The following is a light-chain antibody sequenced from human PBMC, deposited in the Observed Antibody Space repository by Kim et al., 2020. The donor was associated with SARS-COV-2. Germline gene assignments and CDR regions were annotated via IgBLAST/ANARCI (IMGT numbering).Light chain of an antibody. CDR3: QQYNGYST. J-gene: IGKJ1*01. CDR1: QYISTW. V-gene: IGKV1-5*03. CDR2: KAS. Sequence: ASVGDGVTITCRASQYISTWLAWYQQKPEKAPNLLIYKASTLQSGVPSRFSGSGSGTEVTLTISSLQPDDFATYYCQQYNGYSTFGQGTKVDIK.